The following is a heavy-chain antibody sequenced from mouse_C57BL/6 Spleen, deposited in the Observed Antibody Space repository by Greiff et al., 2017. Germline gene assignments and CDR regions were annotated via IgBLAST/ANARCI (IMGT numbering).Heavy chain of an antibody. CDR3: ARSNYGSSYYYAMDY. CDR1: GYAFSSSW. CDR2: IDPGDGDT. V-gene: IGHV1-82*01. Sequence: QVQLQQSGPELVKPGASVKISCKASGYAFSSSWMNWVKQRPGKGLEWIGRIDPGDGDTNYNGKFKGKATLTADKSSSTASMQLSSLNSEDSAVYFCARSNYGSSYYYAMDYWGQGTSVTVSS. D-gene: IGHD1-1*01. J-gene: IGHJ4*01.